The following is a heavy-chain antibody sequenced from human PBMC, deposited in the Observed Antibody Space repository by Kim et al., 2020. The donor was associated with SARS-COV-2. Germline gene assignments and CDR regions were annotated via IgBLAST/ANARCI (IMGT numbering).Heavy chain of an antibody. D-gene: IGHD6-6*01. Sequence: SETLSLTCTVSGGSISSGGYYWSWIRQHPGKGLEGIGYIYYSGSTYYNPSLKSRVTISVDTSKNQFSLKLSSVTAADTAVYYCARDIGIAARPDFWWFDTWGQETLVTVSS. CDR1: GGSISSGGYY. V-gene: IGHV4-31*03. CDR3: ARDIGIAARPDFWWFDT. J-gene: IGHJ5*02. CDR2: IYYSGST.